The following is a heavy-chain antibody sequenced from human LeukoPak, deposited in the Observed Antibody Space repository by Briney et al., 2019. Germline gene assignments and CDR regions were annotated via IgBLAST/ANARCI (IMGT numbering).Heavy chain of an antibody. CDR3: ARTYYYDSSGYYTLEYYFDY. D-gene: IGHD3-22*01. Sequence: SETLSLTCTVSGGSISSYYWSWIRQPPGKGLEWIGYIYYSGSTNYNPSLKSRVTISVDTSKNQFSLKLSSVTAADTAVYHCARTYYYDSSGYYTLEYYFDYWGQGTLVTVSS. CDR1: GGSISSYY. J-gene: IGHJ4*02. V-gene: IGHV4-59*01. CDR2: IYYSGST.